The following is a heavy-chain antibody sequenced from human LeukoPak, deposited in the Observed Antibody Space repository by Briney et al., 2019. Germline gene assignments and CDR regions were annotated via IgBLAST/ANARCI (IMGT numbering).Heavy chain of an antibody. Sequence: GGSLRLSCEASGFAFSTYAMSWVRQAPGKGLQWVSGISSSDGGSYYTGSVEGRFAISRDNSKNTVYLQMNNLRAEDTAVYYCAKCMSESGVCLNFDHWGQGTLVAASS. CDR2: ISSSDGGS. CDR3: AKCMSESGVCLNFDH. CDR1: GFAFSTYA. D-gene: IGHD2-8*02. V-gene: IGHV3-23*01. J-gene: IGHJ4*02.